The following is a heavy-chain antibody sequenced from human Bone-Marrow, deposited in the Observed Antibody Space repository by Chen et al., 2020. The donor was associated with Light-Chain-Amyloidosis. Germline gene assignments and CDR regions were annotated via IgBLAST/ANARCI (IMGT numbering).Heavy chain of an antibody. CDR2: IYPDDSDA. Sequence: EVQLEQSGPEVKKPGESLKISCKGSGYTFPNYWIGWVRQMPGKGLEWMGVIYPDDSDARYSPSFEGQVTISADESITTAYLQWRSLKASVTAMYYCARRRDGYNFDYWGQGTLVTVSS. J-gene: IGHJ4*02. CDR1: GYTFPNYW. CDR3: ARRRDGYNFDY. D-gene: IGHD5-12*01. V-gene: IGHV5-51*01.